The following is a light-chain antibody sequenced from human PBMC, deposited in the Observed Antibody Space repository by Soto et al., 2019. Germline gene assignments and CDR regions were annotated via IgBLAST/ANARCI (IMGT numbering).Light chain of an antibody. CDR3: HQYDTWPPWT. CDR2: GAS. V-gene: IGKV3-15*01. CDR1: QSVSIN. J-gene: IGKJ1*01. Sequence: EIVMTQSPATLSVSPGERATLSCRASQSVSINLAWYQQKPGQAPRLLIYGASTRATGIPARFSGSGSGTDFTLTISSVQSEDFAVYYCHQYDTWPPWTFGQGTKVDI.